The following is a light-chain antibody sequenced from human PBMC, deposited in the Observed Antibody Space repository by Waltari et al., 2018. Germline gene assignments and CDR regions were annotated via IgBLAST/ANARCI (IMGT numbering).Light chain of an antibody. Sequence: QSALTQPASVSGSPGQSITISCPGTSSDDGSYNLVSWYQHPPGKAPKLMIYEDSKRHSGVSNRFSGSKSGNTASLTISGLQAEDEADYYCCSYAGSSTLGVFGGETKLTVL. V-gene: IGLV2-23*01. J-gene: IGLJ3*02. CDR2: EDS. CDR1: SSDDGSYNL. CDR3: CSYAGSSTLGV.